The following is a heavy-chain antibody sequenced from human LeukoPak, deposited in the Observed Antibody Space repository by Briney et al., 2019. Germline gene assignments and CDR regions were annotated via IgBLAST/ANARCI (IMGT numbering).Heavy chain of an antibody. V-gene: IGHV3-9*01. D-gene: IGHD5-12*01. Sequence: SLRLSCAASGFTFDDYAMHWVRQAPGKGLEWVSGISWNSGSIGYADSVKGRFTISRDNAKNSLYLQMNSLRAEDTALYYCAKWATVNAFDIWGQGTMVTVSS. CDR2: ISWNSGSI. CDR3: AKWATVNAFDI. CDR1: GFTFDDYA. J-gene: IGHJ3*02.